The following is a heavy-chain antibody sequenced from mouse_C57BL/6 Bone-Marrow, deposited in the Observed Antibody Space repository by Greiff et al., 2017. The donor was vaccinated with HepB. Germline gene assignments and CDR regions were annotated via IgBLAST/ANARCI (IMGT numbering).Heavy chain of an antibody. J-gene: IGHJ2*01. CDR1: GYTFTSYW. CDR2: INPSSGYT. V-gene: IGHV1-7*01. D-gene: IGHD1-1*01. CDR3: ARERRYLDYFDY. Sequence: QVQLQQSGAELAKPGASVKLSCKASGYTFTSYWMHWVKQRPGQGLEWIGYINPSSGYTKYNQKFKDKATLTAVKSSSTAYMQLSSLTYEDSAVYYCARERRYLDYFDYWGQGTTLTVSS.